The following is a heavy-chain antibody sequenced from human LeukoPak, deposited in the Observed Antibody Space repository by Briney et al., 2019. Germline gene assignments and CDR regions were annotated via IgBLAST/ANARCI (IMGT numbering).Heavy chain of an antibody. CDR2: ISGSGGST. CDR3: AKGSRRMVRGEKSSYYYYYMDV. V-gene: IGHV3-23*01. CDR1: GFTFSSYS. Sequence: GGSLRLSCAASGFTFSSYSMNWVRQAPGKGLEWVSAISGSGGSTYYADSVKGRFTISRDNSKNTLYLQMNSLRAEDTAVYYCAKGSRRMVRGEKSSYYYYYMDVWGKGTTVTVSS. J-gene: IGHJ6*03. D-gene: IGHD3-10*01.